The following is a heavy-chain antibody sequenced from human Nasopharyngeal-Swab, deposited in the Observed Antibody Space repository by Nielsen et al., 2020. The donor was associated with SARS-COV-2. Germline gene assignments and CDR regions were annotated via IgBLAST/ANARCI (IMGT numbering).Heavy chain of an antibody. Sequence: ASVKVSCKASGYTFTSYYMHWVRQAPGQGLEWMGIINPSGGSTSYAQKFQGRVTMTRDTSTSTVYMELSSLRSEDTAVYYCASPKAVTTGYYGMDVWGQGTTVTVSS. CDR2: INPSGGST. V-gene: IGHV1-46*01. J-gene: IGHJ6*02. CDR3: ASPKAVTTGYYGMDV. CDR1: GYTFTSYY. D-gene: IGHD4-17*01.